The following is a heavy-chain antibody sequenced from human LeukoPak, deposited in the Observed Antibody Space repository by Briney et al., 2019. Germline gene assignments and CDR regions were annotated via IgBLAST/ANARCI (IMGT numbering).Heavy chain of an antibody. D-gene: IGHD6-6*01. CDR2: IIPIFGTA. V-gene: IGHV1-69*06. J-gene: IGHJ4*02. CDR1: GGTFSSYA. CDR3: ARGLADAARPFDY. Sequence: SVKVSCKASGGTFSSYAISWVRQAPGQGLEWMGGIIPIFGTANYAQKFQGRVTITADKSTSTAYMELSSLRSEGTAVYYCARGLADAARPFDYWGQGTLVTVSS.